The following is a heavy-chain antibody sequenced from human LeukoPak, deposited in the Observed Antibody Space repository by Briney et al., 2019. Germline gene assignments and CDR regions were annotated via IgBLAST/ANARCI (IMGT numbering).Heavy chain of an antibody. J-gene: IGHJ6*02. D-gene: IGHD1-26*01. CDR2: ISNDGTNE. Sequence: GRSLRLSCAASGFIFGSYAMHWVRQAPGKGLEWVTAISNDGTNEYYADSVKGRFTISRDDSKNTLYLQMNSLKTEDTAVYYCTTDHLSGRDYYYGMDVWGQGTTVTVSS. CDR1: GFIFGSYA. CDR3: TTDHLSGRDYYYGMDV. V-gene: IGHV3-30*04.